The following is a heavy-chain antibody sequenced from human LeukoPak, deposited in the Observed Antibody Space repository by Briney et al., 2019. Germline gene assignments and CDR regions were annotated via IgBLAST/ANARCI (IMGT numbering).Heavy chain of an antibody. CDR2: IRYDGSNK. J-gene: IGHJ4*02. D-gene: IGHD2-2*02. V-gene: IGHV3-30*02. Sequence: GGSLRLSCAASGFTFSSYGMHWVRQAPGKGLEWVAFIRYDGSNKYYADSVKGRFTISRDNSKNTLYLQMNSLRAEDTAVYYCAKDIVVVPAAIQDYWDQGTLVTVSS. CDR3: AKDIVVVPAAIQDY. CDR1: GFTFSSYG.